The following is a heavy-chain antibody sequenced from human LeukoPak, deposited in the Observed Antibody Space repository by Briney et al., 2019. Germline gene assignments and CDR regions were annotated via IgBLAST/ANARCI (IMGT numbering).Heavy chain of an antibody. V-gene: IGHV3-9*01. D-gene: IGHD6-13*01. CDR3: AKPSTRIAAAGTDFDY. Sequence: GRSLRLSCAASGFTFDDYAMHWVRQAPGKGLEWVSGISWNSGSIGYADSVKGRFTISRDNAKNSLYLQMNSLRAEDTALYYCAKPSTRIAAAGTDFDYWGQGTLVTVSS. J-gene: IGHJ4*02. CDR1: GFTFDDYA. CDR2: ISWNSGSI.